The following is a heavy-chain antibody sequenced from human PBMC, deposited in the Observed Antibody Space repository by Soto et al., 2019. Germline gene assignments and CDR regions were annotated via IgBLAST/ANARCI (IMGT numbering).Heavy chain of an antibody. CDR2: IYYSGST. CDR3: ARDGRFSL. CDR1: GGSVSSGSYY. Sequence: QVQLQESGPGLVKPSETLSLTCTVSGGSVSSGSYYWSWIRQPPGKGLEWIGYIYYSGSTNYNPSLKSRVTISVDTSKNQFSLKRSSVTAADTAVYYCARDGRFSLWGQGTMVTVSS. J-gene: IGHJ3*01. V-gene: IGHV4-61*01. D-gene: IGHD3-3*01.